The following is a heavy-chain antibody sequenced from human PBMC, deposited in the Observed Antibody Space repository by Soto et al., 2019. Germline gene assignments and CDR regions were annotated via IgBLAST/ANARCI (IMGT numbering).Heavy chain of an antibody. D-gene: IGHD5-18*01. J-gene: IGHJ4*02. CDR3: ARGAAMVDY. Sequence: SETLSLTCVVSDGSISSTNWWTWIRQPPGKGLECIGEISHSGSPNYNPSLKSRVTISVDRSKNQFSLKLSSVTAADTAVYYCARGAAMVDYWGQGTLVTVSS. CDR1: DGSISSTNW. CDR2: ISHSGSP. V-gene: IGHV4-4*02.